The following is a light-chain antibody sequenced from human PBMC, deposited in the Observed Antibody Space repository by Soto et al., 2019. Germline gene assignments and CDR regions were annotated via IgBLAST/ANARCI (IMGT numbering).Light chain of an antibody. CDR1: SSDVGAYNF. V-gene: IGLV2-14*03. J-gene: IGLJ2*01. CDR2: DVS. Sequence: QSVLTQPASVSGSPGQSITISCTGTSSDVGAYNFVSWYQHHPGKAPKLMIYDVSNRPSGVSNRFSGSKSGNTASLTISGLQTEDEAYYYCSSRTTSIILVFGGGTKVTVL. CDR3: SSRTTSIILV.